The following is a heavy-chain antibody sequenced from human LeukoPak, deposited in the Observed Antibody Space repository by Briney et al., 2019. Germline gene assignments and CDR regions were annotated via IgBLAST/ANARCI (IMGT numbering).Heavy chain of an antibody. CDR3: ARDSSGYHDY. J-gene: IGHJ4*02. V-gene: IGHV4-59*01. D-gene: IGHD3-22*01. Sequence: SETLSLTCNVSGGSIRGYYWSWIRQSPEKGLEWIGYIHSSGSTNYNPSLKSRVTMSVDTSKNQLSLKVSSVTAADTAVYYCARDSSGYHDYWGQGTLVTVSS. CDR1: GGSIRGYY. CDR2: IHSSGST.